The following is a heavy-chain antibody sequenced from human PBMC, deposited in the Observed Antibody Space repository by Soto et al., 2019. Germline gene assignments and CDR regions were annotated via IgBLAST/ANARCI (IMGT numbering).Heavy chain of an antibody. D-gene: IGHD3-22*01. CDR1: GLTSSNYA. Sequence: EVQLLESGGGLVQPGGFLRLSCAASGLTSSNYAMSWVRQAPGKGLGWVSSIGGRGDITYYAESVQGRFTISRDISKNALYLHMNSLRVDDTAIYYCANYYDSSGYPHGFFQHWGQGTLVTVSS. V-gene: IGHV3-23*01. CDR2: IGGRGDIT. CDR3: ANYYDSSGYPHGFFQH. J-gene: IGHJ1*01.